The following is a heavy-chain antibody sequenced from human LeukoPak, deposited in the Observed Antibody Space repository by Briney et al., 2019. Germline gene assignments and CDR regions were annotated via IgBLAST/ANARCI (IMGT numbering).Heavy chain of an antibody. CDR2: IYYSGST. V-gene: IGHV4-59*01. D-gene: IGHD2-8*01. CDR1: GGSISSYY. J-gene: IGHJ4*02. Sequence: SETLSLTCTVSGGSISSYYWSWIRQPPGKGLEWIGYIYYSGSTNYNPSLKSRVTISVDTSKNQFSLKLSSVTAADTVVYYCARVKTKRSYFDYWGQGTLVTVSS. CDR3: ARVKTKRSYFDY.